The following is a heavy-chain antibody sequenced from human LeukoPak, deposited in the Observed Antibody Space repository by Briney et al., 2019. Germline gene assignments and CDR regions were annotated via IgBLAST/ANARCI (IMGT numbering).Heavy chain of an antibody. V-gene: IGHV3-23*01. J-gene: IGHJ6*03. CDR3: AKEGCSSTSCYSYYYYMDV. CDR2: ISGSGGST. Sequence: PGGSLRLSCAASGFTFSTYAMSWVRQAPGKGLEWVSAISGSGGSTYYADSVKGRFTISGDNSKNTLYLQMNSLRAEDTAVYYCAKEGCSSTSCYSYYYYMDVWGKGTTVTVSS. CDR1: GFTFSTYA. D-gene: IGHD2-2*01.